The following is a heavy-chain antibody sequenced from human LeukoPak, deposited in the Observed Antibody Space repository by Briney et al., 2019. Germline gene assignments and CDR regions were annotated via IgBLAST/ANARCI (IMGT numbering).Heavy chain of an antibody. D-gene: IGHD6-19*01. CDR1: GGSISSYY. J-gene: IGHJ4*02. CDR2: IYYSGST. Sequence: SETLSLTCTVSGGSISSYYWSWIRQPPGKGLEWIGYIYYSGSTNYNPSLKSRVTISVDTSKNQFSLKLSSVTAADTAVYYCARTVAPLYYFDYWGQGTLVTVSS. V-gene: IGHV4-59*01. CDR3: ARTVAPLYYFDY.